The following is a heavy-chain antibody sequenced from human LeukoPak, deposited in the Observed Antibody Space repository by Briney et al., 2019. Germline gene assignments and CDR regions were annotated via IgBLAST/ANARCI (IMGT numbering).Heavy chain of an antibody. Sequence: PGGSLRLSCAASGFTFSSYAMHWVRQAPGKGLEYVSAISSDGGSTYYANSVKGRFTISRDNSKNTLYLQMGSLRAEDTAVYYCAIIAAAGFSFDYWGQGTLVTVSS. CDR3: AIIAAAGFSFDY. D-gene: IGHD6-13*01. J-gene: IGHJ4*02. CDR2: ISSDGGST. V-gene: IGHV3-64*01. CDR1: GFTFSSYA.